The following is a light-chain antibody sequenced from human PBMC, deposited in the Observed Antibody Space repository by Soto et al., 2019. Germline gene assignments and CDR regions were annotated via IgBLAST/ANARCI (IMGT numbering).Light chain of an antibody. Sequence: EVVFTQSPATLSLSPGERATLSCRASQSVSSYLDWYQQRPGQAPRLLIFDASNRATGIPGRFSGSGSGTDFTLTISSLEPEDFAVYYCQQRSNWPPWTFGQGTRVEIK. CDR3: QQRSNWPPWT. J-gene: IGKJ1*01. CDR1: QSVSSY. V-gene: IGKV3-11*01. CDR2: DAS.